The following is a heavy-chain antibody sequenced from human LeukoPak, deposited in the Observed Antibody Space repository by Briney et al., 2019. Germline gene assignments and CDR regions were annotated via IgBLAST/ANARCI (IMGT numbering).Heavy chain of an antibody. CDR2: ISSSSSYI. Sequence: GGSLRLSCAASGFTFSSYSMNWVRQAPGKGLEWVSSISSSSSYIYYADSVKGRFTISRDNAKNSLYLQMNSLRAEDTAVYYCVREGPRGLAFDIWGQGTMVTASS. V-gene: IGHV3-21*01. CDR3: VREGPRGLAFDI. D-gene: IGHD3/OR15-3a*01. CDR1: GFTFSSYS. J-gene: IGHJ3*02.